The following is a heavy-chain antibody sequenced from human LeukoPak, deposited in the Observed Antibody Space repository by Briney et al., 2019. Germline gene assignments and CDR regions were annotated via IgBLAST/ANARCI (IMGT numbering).Heavy chain of an antibody. CDR2: IYSGGST. Sequence: PGGSLRLSCAASGFTVSSHYIGWVRQAPGKGLEWVSCIYSGGSTYYADSVKGRFTISRDNSKNTVFLQMNSLRAEATAMYYCARGGWTYGSYYYFDYWGQGSLVTVSS. CDR3: ARGGWTYGSYYYFDY. V-gene: IGHV3-53*01. J-gene: IGHJ4*02. D-gene: IGHD1-26*01. CDR1: GFTVSSHY.